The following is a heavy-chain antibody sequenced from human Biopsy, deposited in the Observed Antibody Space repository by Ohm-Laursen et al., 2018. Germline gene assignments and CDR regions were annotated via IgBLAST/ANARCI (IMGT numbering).Heavy chain of an antibody. CDR3: ARDYDTSGYYYVS. V-gene: IGHV4-39*01. CDR1: DGYISNINYF. D-gene: IGHD3-22*01. Sequence: SVTLSLTCTVSDGYISNINYFWGWIRKPPGRGLGWIGSIFYRGTAHYKQSLKSRVNISVDTSKNQFSLKLNSVTAADTAVYYCARDYDTSGYYYVSWGQGTLVTVSS. J-gene: IGHJ5*02. CDR2: IFYRGTA.